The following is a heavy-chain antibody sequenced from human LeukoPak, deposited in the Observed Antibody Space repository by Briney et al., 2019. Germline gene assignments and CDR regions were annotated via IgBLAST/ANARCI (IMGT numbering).Heavy chain of an antibody. CDR2: INPNSGGT. CDR1: GYTFTSYA. D-gene: IGHD4-17*01. CDR3: ATRTTVTTPGGSYFDY. J-gene: IGHJ4*02. V-gene: IGHV1-2*02. Sequence: ASVKVSCKASGYTFTSYAMNWVRQAPGQGLEWMGWINPNSGGTNYAQKFQGRVTMTRDMSTSTVYMELSSLRSEDTAVYYCATRTTVTTPGGSYFDYWGQGTLVTVSS.